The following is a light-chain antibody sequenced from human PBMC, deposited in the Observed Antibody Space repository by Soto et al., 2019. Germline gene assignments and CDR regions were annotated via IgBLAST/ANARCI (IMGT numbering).Light chain of an antibody. CDR1: ESVSRN. J-gene: IGKJ1*01. V-gene: IGKV3-15*01. CDR2: GAS. Sequence: EIVMTQSPATLSVSPGERATLSCRASESVSRNLAWYQQKPGQAPRLLIYGASIRDTDIPVRFSGSGSGTDFTLTISSQQSEDFAVYYCQQYNNWPPWTFGQGTKVEVK. CDR3: QQYNNWPPWT.